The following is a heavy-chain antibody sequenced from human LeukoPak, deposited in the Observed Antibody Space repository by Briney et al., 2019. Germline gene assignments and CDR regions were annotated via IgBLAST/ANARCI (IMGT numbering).Heavy chain of an antibody. J-gene: IGHJ3*02. CDR1: GLTFSNYW. V-gene: IGHV3-74*01. CDR3: ARVKEASAFDI. CDR2: IYNDGSST. D-gene: IGHD5-12*01. Sequence: PGGSLRLSCAVSGLTFSNYWMHWVRQAPGKGLVWVSRIYNDGSSTSYAASLKGRFTISRDNAKNSLYLQMNSLRAEDTAVYYCARVKEASAFDIWGQGTTVTVSS.